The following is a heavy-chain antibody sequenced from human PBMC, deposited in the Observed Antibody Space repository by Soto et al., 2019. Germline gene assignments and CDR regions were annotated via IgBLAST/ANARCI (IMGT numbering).Heavy chain of an antibody. D-gene: IGHD4-17*01. CDR1: GGTFSSYA. CDR3: ARGDYGGNSLYYYGMDV. Sequence: QVQLVQSGAEVKKPGSSVKVSCKASGGTFSSYAISWVRQAPGQGLEWMGGIIPIFGTANYAQKFQGRVTITADESTSTAYMELSSLRSEDTAVYYCARGDYGGNSLYYYGMDVWGQGTTVTVS. CDR2: IIPIFGTA. V-gene: IGHV1-69*01. J-gene: IGHJ6*02.